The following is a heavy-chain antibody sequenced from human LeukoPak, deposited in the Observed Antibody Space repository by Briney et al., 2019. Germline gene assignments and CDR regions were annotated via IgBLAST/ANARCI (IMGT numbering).Heavy chain of an antibody. D-gene: IGHD6-13*01. V-gene: IGHV3-21*01. J-gene: IGHJ4*02. CDR3: ARARDIAAAGDFDY. CDR2: ISSSSYI. Sequence: GGSLRLSCSASGFTFSSYSMNWVRQAPGKGLEWVSSISSSSYIYYADSVKGRFTISRDNAKNSLYLQMNSLRAEDTAVYYCARARDIAAAGDFDYWGQGTLVTVSS. CDR1: GFTFSSYS.